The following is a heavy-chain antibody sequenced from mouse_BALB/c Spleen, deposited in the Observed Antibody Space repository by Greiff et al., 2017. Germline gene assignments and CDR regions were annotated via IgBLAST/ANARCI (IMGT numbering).Heavy chain of an antibody. J-gene: IGHJ1*01. CDR2: INPSSGYT. Sequence: VQLQQSGAELARPGASVKMSCKASGYTFTSYTMHWVKQRPGQGLEWIGNINPSSGYTNYNQKFKDKATLTADKSSSTAYMQLSSLTSEDSAVYYCARITTATRYFDVWGAGTTVTVSS. CDR1: GYTFTSYT. D-gene: IGHD1-2*01. V-gene: IGHV1-4*01. CDR3: ARITTATRYFDV.